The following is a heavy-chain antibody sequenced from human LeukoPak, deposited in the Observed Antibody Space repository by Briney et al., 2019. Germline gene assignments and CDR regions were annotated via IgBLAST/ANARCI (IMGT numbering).Heavy chain of an antibody. CDR1: GGSISSYY. J-gene: IGHJ4*02. V-gene: IGHV4-59*08. Sequence: PSETLSLTCTVSGGSISSYYWSWIRQSPGKGLEWIGYIFYIGSTNHNPTLKSRVTISVDTSKNQFSLKLSSVTAADTAVYYCARHPSVAGTKGGFDHWGQGTLVTVSS. CDR2: IFYIGST. CDR3: ARHPSVAGTKGGFDH. D-gene: IGHD6-19*01.